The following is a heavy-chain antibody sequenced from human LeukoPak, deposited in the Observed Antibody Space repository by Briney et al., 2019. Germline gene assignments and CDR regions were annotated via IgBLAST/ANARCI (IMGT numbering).Heavy chain of an antibody. V-gene: IGHV3-21*01. CDR3: ASHPPPIGGATCLFDS. CDR2: ISSSSSYI. J-gene: IGHJ4*02. D-gene: IGHD1-26*01. Sequence: GGSLRLSCAASGFTFSSYSMNWVRQAPGKGLEWVSSISSSSSYIYYADSVKGRFTISRDNAKNSLYLQMNSLRAEDTAVYYCASHPPPIGGATCLFDSGAKGPLAPVP. CDR1: GFTFSSYS.